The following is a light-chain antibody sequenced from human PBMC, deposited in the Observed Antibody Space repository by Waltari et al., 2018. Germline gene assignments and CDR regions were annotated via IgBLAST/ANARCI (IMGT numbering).Light chain of an antibody. V-gene: IGKV1-9*01. CDR1: QGISSY. CDR2: GAS. Sequence: DIQLTQSPSFLSASVGDRVTITCRASQGISSYLAWYQQKPGKAPKLLIYGASTLQSGVPSRFSGSGSGTECTLTISSLQPEDFATYYCQQLDGYPLTFGGGTKVEIK. CDR3: QQLDGYPLT. J-gene: IGKJ4*01.